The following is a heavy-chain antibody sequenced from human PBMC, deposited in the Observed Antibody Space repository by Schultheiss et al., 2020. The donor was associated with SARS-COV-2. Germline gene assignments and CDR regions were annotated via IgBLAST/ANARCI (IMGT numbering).Heavy chain of an antibody. CDR1: GASITSSY. J-gene: IGHJ4*02. CDR2: ASYSGDT. CDR3: ARDVSIWSGFLDY. V-gene: IGHV4-59*01. D-gene: IGHD3-3*01. Sequence: SETLSLTCSVSGASITSSYWTWIRQAPGKGPEWIGYASYSGDTNYNPSVNSRVTISIDTSKKEFSLELTSVTAADTAVYYCARDVSIWSGFLDYWGQGILVTVSS.